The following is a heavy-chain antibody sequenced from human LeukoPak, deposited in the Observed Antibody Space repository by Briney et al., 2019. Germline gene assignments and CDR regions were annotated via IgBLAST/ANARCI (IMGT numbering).Heavy chain of an antibody. CDR1: GFTFSSYA. D-gene: IGHD2-15*01. CDR3: AKDLYDTRYCSGGNCFTYFDY. V-gene: IGHV3-23*01. CDR2: ISGSGGST. Sequence: GGSLRHSCAASGFTFSSYAMNWVRQAPGKGLEWVSVISGSGGSTYYADSVKGRFTISRDNSKNTLSLQMNSLRAEDTAVYYCAKDLYDTRYCSGGNCFTYFDYWGQGTLVTVSS. J-gene: IGHJ4*02.